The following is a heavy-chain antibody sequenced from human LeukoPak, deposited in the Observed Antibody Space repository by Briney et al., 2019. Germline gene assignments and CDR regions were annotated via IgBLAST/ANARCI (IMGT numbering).Heavy chain of an antibody. CDR1: GFTFSSYS. Sequence: GGSLRLSCAASGFTFSSYSMNWVRQAPGKGLEWVSSISSSSSYIYYADSVKGRFTISRDNAKNSLYLQMNSVRAEDTAVYYCAREASSSLRADIWGQGTMVTVSS. CDR3: AREASSSLRADI. V-gene: IGHV3-21*01. J-gene: IGHJ3*02. D-gene: IGHD6-6*01. CDR2: ISSSSSYI.